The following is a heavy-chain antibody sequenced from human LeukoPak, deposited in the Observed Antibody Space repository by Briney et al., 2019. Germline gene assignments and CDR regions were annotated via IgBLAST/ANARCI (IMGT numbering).Heavy chain of an antibody. V-gene: IGHV3-49*04. D-gene: IGHD2-2*01. CDR2: IRSKAYGGTT. CDR3: TRATSNCCFDY. Sequence: PGGSLRLYCTASGFTFGDYAMSWVRQAPGKGLEWVGFIRSKAYGGTTEYAASVKGRFTISRDDSKSIAYLQMNSLKTEDTAVYYCTRATSNCCFDYWGQGTLVTVSS. CDR1: GFTFGDYA. J-gene: IGHJ4*02.